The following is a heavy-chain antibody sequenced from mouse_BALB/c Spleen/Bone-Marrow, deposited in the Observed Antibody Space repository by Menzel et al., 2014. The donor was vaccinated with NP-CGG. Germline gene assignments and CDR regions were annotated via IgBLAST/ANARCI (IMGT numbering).Heavy chain of an antibody. V-gene: IGHV1S29*02. CDR1: GYTFTDYN. Sequence: VQLKESGPELVKPGASGKISCKASGYTFTDYNMHWVKQSHGKSLEWIGYIYPYNGGTGYNQKFKSKATLTVDNSSSTAYMELRSLTSEDSAVYYCARFRYDWYFDVWGAGTTVTVSS. D-gene: IGHD2-14*01. CDR2: IYPYNGGT. CDR3: ARFRYDWYFDV. J-gene: IGHJ1*01.